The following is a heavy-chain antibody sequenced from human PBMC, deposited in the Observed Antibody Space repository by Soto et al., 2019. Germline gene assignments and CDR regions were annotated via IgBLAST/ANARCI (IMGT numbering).Heavy chain of an antibody. V-gene: IGHV4-4*02. CDR1: GGSIGSTIW. Sequence: QVQLQESGPGLVKPSGTLSLTCVVSGGSIGSTIWWSWVRQSPGKGLEWIGEIHHSGSTNYNPSLRSRVTMSVDKSKNQFSLNLSSVTAAHTAVYYCASTYYSDDSGYYSLWNWGQGTPVTVSS. CDR3: ASTYYSDDSGYYSLWN. D-gene: IGHD3-22*01. J-gene: IGHJ4*02. CDR2: IHHSGST.